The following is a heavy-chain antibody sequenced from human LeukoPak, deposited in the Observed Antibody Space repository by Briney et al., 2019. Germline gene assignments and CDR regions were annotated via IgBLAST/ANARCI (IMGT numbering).Heavy chain of an antibody. V-gene: IGHV1-18*01. D-gene: IGHD3-3*01. Sequence: ASVKVSCKASGYTFTSYGISWVRQAPGQGLEWMGWISAYNGNTNYAQKLQGRVTMTTDTSTSTAYMELRSLRSDDTAVYYCARAMYYDFWSGYPHYYYYYMDVWGKGTTVTVSS. J-gene: IGHJ6*03. CDR3: ARAMYYDFWSGYPHYYYYYMDV. CDR2: ISAYNGNT. CDR1: GYTFTSYG.